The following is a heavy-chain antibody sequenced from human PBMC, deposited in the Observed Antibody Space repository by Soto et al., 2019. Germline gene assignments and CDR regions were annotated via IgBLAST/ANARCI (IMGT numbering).Heavy chain of an antibody. CDR2: IYPGDSDT. J-gene: IGHJ6*02. Sequence: GESLKISCKGSGYSFTSYWIGWVRQMPGKGLEWMGIIYPGDSDTRYSPSFQGQVTISADKSISTAYLQWSSLKASDTAMYYCARHCRCTSCYPHYYYGMDVWGHGTTVTVSS. CDR3: ARHCRCTSCYPHYYYGMDV. D-gene: IGHD2-2*01. CDR1: GYSFTSYW. V-gene: IGHV5-51*01.